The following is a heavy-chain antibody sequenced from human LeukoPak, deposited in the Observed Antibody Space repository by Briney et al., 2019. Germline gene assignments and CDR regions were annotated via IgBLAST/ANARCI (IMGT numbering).Heavy chain of an antibody. Sequence: GASVKVSCKASGYTFTSYGISWVRQAPGQGLEWMGWISAYNGNTNYAQKLQGRVTMTTDTSTSTAYMELRSLRSDDTAVYYCARDQGYITMIPKSIDYWGQGTLVTVSS. CDR2: ISAYNGNT. CDR1: GYTFTSYG. V-gene: IGHV1-18*01. J-gene: IGHJ4*02. CDR3: ARDQGYITMIPKSIDY. D-gene: IGHD3-22*01.